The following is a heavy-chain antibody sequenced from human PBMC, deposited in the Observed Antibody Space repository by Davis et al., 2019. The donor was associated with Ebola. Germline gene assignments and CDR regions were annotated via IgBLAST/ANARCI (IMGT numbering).Heavy chain of an antibody. CDR2: IWYDGSKK. J-gene: IGHJ4*02. V-gene: IGHV3-33*01. D-gene: IGHD1-1*01. Sequence: PGGSLRLSCAASGFTFSSYGMHWVRQAPGKGLEWVAVIWYDGSKKYYADSVKGRFTISRDNAKNTLYLQMNSLRAEDTAFYYCARDLVWNDYWGQGTLVTVSS. CDR1: GFTFSSYG. CDR3: ARDLVWNDY.